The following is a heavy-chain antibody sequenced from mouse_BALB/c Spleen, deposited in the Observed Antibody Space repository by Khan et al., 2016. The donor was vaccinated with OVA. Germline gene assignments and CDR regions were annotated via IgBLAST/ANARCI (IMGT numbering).Heavy chain of an antibody. D-gene: IGHD1-1*01. CDR2: VSPGSGSP. V-gene: IGHV1S41*01. CDR1: GYTFTSYW. Sequence: DLVKPGASVKLSCKASGYTFTSYWINWIKQRPGQGLEWIGRVSPGSGSPYYNEMFKGKATVTVDKYASTAYIQPNSLSSEDSAVYFFPIASYYGNSLDAMDYWGQGTSVTVSS. J-gene: IGHJ4*01. CDR3: PIASYYGNSLDAMDY.